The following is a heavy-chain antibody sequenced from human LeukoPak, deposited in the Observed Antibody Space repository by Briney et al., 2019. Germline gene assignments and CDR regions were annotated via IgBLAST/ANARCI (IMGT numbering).Heavy chain of an antibody. V-gene: IGHV1-69*01. Sequence: SVKVSCKASGGTFSSYAFSWVRQAPGQGLEWMGGIIPIVGTTNYAQMFQGRVTITADESTSTAYMELSSLRSEDTAVYYCSRGGPSPVYYYYYYGMDVWGQGTTVTVSS. J-gene: IGHJ6*02. D-gene: IGHD2-15*01. CDR1: GGTFSSYA. CDR3: SRGGPSPVYYYYYYGMDV. CDR2: IIPIVGTT.